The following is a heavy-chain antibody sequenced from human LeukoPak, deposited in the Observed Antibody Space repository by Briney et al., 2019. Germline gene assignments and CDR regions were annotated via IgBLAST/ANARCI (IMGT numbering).Heavy chain of an antibody. Sequence: PGGSLRLSCAASGFTFSSYGMHWVRQAPGKGLEWVAVIWYDGSNKYYADSVKGRFTISRDNSKNTLYLQMNSLRAVDTAVYYCARDWAPYDSSGSPDYWGQGTLVTVSS. J-gene: IGHJ4*02. D-gene: IGHD3-22*01. CDR3: ARDWAPYDSSGSPDY. CDR2: IWYDGSNK. V-gene: IGHV3-33*01. CDR1: GFTFSSYG.